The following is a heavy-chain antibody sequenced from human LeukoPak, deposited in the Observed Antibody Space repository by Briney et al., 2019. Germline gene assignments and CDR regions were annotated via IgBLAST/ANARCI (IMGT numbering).Heavy chain of an antibody. CDR1: GFTFSRLW. J-gene: IGHJ4*02. V-gene: IGHV3-7*05. Sequence: GGSLRLSCAASGFTFSRLWMSWVRQAPGKGLEWVANMKQDGSEKYYVDSVKGRFTISRDNAKNSLYLQMDGLRAEDTAVYFCARDHIAAGDYWGQGTLVTVSS. D-gene: IGHD6-6*01. CDR3: ARDHIAAGDY. CDR2: MKQDGSEK.